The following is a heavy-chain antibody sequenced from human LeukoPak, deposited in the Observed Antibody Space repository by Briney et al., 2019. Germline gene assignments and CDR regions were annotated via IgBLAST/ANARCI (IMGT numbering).Heavy chain of an antibody. J-gene: IGHJ6*02. CDR1: GYTFTSYD. Sequence: ASVKVSCTASGYTFTSYDVNWVRQATGQGLEWMGWMNPNSGNTGYAQKFQGRVTMTRNTSISTAYMELSSLRSEDTAVYYCARVRRVYYYYGMDVWGQGTTVTVSS. CDR3: ARVRRVYYYYGMDV. CDR2: MNPNSGNT. V-gene: IGHV1-8*01.